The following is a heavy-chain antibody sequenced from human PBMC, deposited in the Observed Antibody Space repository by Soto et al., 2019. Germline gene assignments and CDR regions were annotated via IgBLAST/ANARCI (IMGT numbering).Heavy chain of an antibody. CDR1: GGSISGGGYY. D-gene: IGHD1-1*01. J-gene: IGHJ4*02. CDR2: IYYSGST. V-gene: IGHV4-31*03. Sequence: SETLSLTCTVSGGSISGGGYYWSWIRQHPGKGLEWIGYIYYSGSTYYNPSLKSRVTISVDTSKNQFSLKLSSVTAEDTALYYCAKDRPRRTSGYFFDYWGQGTPVTVSS. CDR3: AKDRPRRTSGYFFDY.